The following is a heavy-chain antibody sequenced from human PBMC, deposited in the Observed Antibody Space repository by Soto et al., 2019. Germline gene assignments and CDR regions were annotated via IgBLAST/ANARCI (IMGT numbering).Heavy chain of an antibody. CDR2: INGGGGTT. J-gene: IGHJ4*02. CDR1: GFSFSGYT. D-gene: IGHD6-13*01. Sequence: GGSLRLSCAASGFSFSGYTMNWVRQAQGKGLEWISGINGGGGTTYYADSVKGRFTISRDDSKNILYLQMNSLTTEDTAVYYCTTGHSAGLYWGQGTLVTVSS. V-gene: IGHV3-23*01. CDR3: TTGHSAGLY.